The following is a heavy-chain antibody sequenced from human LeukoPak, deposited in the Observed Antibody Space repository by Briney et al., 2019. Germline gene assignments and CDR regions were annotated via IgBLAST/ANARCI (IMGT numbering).Heavy chain of an antibody. CDR2: ISGSGGST. Sequence: PGGSLRLSCAASGFTFSSYAMSWVRQAPGKGLEWVSAISGSGGSTYYADSVKGRLTISRDNSKNTLYLQMNSLRAEDTAVYYCAKQSWIQLWSPFDYWGQGTLVTVSS. D-gene: IGHD5-18*01. CDR3: AKQSWIQLWSPFDY. V-gene: IGHV3-23*01. CDR1: GFTFSSYA. J-gene: IGHJ4*02.